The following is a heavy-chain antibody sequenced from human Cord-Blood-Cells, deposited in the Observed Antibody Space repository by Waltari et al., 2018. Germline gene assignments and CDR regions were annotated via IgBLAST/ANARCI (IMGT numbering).Heavy chain of an antibody. CDR1: GGSISSYY. Sequence: QVQLQESGPGLVKPSETLSLTCTVSGGSISSYYWSWIRQPPGKGLEWIGYLYYSGSTNYNPSLKSRVTISVDTSKNQFSLKLSSVTAADTAVYYCARGWGSDYWGQGTLVTVSS. V-gene: IGHV4-59*01. D-gene: IGHD7-27*01. CDR2: LYYSGST. J-gene: IGHJ4*02. CDR3: ARGWGSDY.